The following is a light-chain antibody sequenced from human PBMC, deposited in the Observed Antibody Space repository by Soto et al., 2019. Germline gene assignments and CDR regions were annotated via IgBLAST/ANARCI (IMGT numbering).Light chain of an antibody. CDR3: CSYAGTYSYV. J-gene: IGLJ1*01. Sequence: QSALAQPRSVSGSPGQSVTISCTGTSNDVGGYDYVSWYQQHPGKAPKLIIYDVSKRPSGVPDRFSGSKSGNTASLTISGLQAEDEADYYCCSYAGTYSYVFGPGTKVTVL. V-gene: IGLV2-11*01. CDR2: DVS. CDR1: SNDVGGYDY.